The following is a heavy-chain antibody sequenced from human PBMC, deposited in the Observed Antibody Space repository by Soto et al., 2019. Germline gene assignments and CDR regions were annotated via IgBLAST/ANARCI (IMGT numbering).Heavy chain of an antibody. CDR3: ATENPIAAAGSRDP. CDR2: IRSKVNSYTT. Sequence: PGGSLRLSCVASGFSFSDHHMDWVRQAPGKGLEWVGRIRSKVNSYTTEHAASVKGRFSISRDDSKNSLFLQMNSLKTEDTAVYYCATENPIAAAGSRDPWGQGTLVTVSS. J-gene: IGHJ5*02. D-gene: IGHD6-13*01. V-gene: IGHV3-72*01. CDR1: GFSFSDHH.